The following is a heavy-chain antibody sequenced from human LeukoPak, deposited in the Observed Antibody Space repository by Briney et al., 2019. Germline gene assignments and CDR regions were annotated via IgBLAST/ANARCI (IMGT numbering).Heavy chain of an antibody. CDR2: ISYDGSNK. CDR3: ARGIAAAGNVMDDYYYYGMDV. Sequence: GGSLRLSCAASGFTFSSYAMHWVRRAPGKGLEWVAVISYDGSNKYYADSVKGRFTISRDNSKNTLYLQMNSLRAEDTAVYYCARGIAAAGNVMDDYYYYGMDVWGQGTTVTVSS. D-gene: IGHD6-13*01. CDR1: GFTFSSYA. V-gene: IGHV3-30*04. J-gene: IGHJ6*02.